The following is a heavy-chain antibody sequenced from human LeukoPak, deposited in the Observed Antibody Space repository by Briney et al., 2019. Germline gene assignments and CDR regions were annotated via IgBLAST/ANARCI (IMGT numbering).Heavy chain of an antibody. CDR1: GFTFDDYA. V-gene: IGHV3-21*01. D-gene: IGHD4-23*01. CDR2: ISSSSSYI. CDR3: ARGDTTVVNEYFQH. J-gene: IGHJ1*01. Sequence: GRSLRLSCAASGFTFDDYAMHWVRQAPGKGLEWVSSISSSSSYIYYADSVKGRFTISRDNAKNSLYLQMNSLRAEDTAVYYCARGDTTVVNEYFQHWGQGTLVTVSS.